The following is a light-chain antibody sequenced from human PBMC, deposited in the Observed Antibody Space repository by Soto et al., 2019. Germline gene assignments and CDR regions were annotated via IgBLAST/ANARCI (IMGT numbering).Light chain of an antibody. CDR1: SSNIGAGYD. Sequence: QSVLTQPPSVSGAPGQRVTISCTGSSSNIGAGYDVHWYQQLPGTAPKLLIYGNSNRPSGVPDRFSGSKSGTSASLAITGLQAEGEADYYCQAFDSSLSGYVCGTGTKGTVL. CDR2: GNS. CDR3: QAFDSSLSGYV. J-gene: IGLJ1*01. V-gene: IGLV1-40*01.